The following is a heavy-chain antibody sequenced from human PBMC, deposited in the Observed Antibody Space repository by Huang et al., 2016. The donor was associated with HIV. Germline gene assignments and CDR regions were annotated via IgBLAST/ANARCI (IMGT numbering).Heavy chain of an antibody. D-gene: IGHD3-16*02. CDR1: GFTFSSYA. Sequence: QVQLVESGGGVVQPGRSLRLSCAASGFTFSSYAMHWVRQAPGKGVGGVAVISYDGSNKVYADSVKGRFTISRDNSKNTLYLQMNSLRAEDTAVYYCARDAYYDYVWGSYRKYYYYYMDVWGKGTTVTVSS. CDR2: ISYDGSNK. J-gene: IGHJ6*03. CDR3: ARDAYYDYVWGSYRKYYYYYMDV. V-gene: IGHV3-30-3*01.